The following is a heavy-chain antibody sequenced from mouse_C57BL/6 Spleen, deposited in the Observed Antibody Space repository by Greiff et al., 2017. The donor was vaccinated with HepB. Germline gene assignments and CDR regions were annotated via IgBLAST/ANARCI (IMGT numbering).Heavy chain of an antibody. D-gene: IGHD1-1*01. CDR3: ARVTYYYGSRGYFDV. J-gene: IGHJ1*03. Sequence: EVQLQQSGPELVKPGASVKISCKASGYTFTDYYMDWVKQSHGKSLEWIGDINPNNGGTSYNQKFKGKATLTVDKSSSTAYMELRSLTSEDSAVYYCARVTYYYGSRGYFDVWGTGTTVTVSS. CDR2: INPNNGGT. CDR1: GYTFTDYY. V-gene: IGHV1-26*01.